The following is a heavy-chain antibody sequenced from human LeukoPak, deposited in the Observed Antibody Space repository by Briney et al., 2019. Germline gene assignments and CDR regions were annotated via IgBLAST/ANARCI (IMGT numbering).Heavy chain of an antibody. CDR2: IIPIFGTA. J-gene: IGHJ4*02. CDR1: GGTFSSYA. CDR3: ARVSMTTVTRGAFDY. Sequence: SVKVSCKASGGTFSSYAISWVRQAPGQGLEWMGGIIPIFGTANYAQKFQGRVTITADESTSTAYMELSSLRSEDTAVYYRARVSMTTVTRGAFDYWGQGTLVTVSS. V-gene: IGHV1-69*13. D-gene: IGHD4-17*01.